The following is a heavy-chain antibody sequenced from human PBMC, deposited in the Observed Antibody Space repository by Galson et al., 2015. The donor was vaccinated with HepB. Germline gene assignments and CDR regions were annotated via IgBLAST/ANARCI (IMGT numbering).Heavy chain of an antibody. CDR3: ARDSRGGYGLFDY. D-gene: IGHD5-12*01. V-gene: IGHV3-7*05. J-gene: IGHJ4*02. Sequence: SLRLSCAASGFTFSSYWMSWVRQAPGKGLEWVANIKQDGSEKYYVDSVKGRFTISRDNAKNSLYLQMNSLRAEDTAVYYCARDSRGGYGLFDYWGQGTLVTVSS. CDR2: IKQDGSEK. CDR1: GFTFSSYW.